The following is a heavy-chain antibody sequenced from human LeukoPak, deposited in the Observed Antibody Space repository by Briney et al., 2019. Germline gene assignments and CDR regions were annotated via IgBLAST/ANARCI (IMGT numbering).Heavy chain of an antibody. Sequence: SETLSLTCTVSGGSISSYYWSWIRQPAGKGLEWIGRIYTSGSTNYNPSLKSRVTMSVDTSKNQFSLKLSSVTAADTAVYYCARDYCSSTSCYSGAFDIWGQGTMVTVSS. CDR2: IYTSGST. CDR1: GGSISSYY. V-gene: IGHV4-4*07. J-gene: IGHJ3*02. CDR3: ARDYCSSTSCYSGAFDI. D-gene: IGHD2-2*02.